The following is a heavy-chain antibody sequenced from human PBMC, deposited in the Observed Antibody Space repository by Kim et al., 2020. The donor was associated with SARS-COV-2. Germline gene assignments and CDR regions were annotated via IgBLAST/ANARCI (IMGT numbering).Heavy chain of an antibody. Sequence: GGSLRLSCAVSGFTFSSYAMSWVRQAPGKGLEWVSAISGSGGSTYYADSVKGRFTISRDNSKNTLYLQMNSLRAEDTAVYYCAKALKPLGGSYDCLGYWGQGTLVTVSS. CDR3: AKALKPLGGSYDCLGY. J-gene: IGHJ4*02. D-gene: IGHD1-26*01. CDR1: GFTFSSYA. V-gene: IGHV3-23*01. CDR2: ISGSGGST.